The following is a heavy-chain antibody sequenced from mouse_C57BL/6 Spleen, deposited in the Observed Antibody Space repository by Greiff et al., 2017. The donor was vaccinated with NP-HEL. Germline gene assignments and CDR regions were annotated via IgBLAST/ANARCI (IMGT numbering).Heavy chain of an antibody. J-gene: IGHJ3*01. V-gene: IGHV2-5*01. CDR3: AKRYSNYGGFAY. CDR1: GFSLTSYG. D-gene: IGHD2-5*01. Sequence: VKLVESGPGLVQPSQSLSITCTVSGFSLTSYGVHWVRQSPGKGLEWLGVIWRGGSTDYNAAFMSRLSITKDNSKSQVFFKMNSLQADDTAIYYCAKRYSNYGGFAYWGQGTLVTVSA. CDR2: IWRGGST.